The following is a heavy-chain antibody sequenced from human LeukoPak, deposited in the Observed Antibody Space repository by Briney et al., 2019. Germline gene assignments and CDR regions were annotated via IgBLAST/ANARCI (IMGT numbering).Heavy chain of an antibody. CDR1: GGSISSYY. V-gene: IGHV4-4*07. J-gene: IGHJ5*02. CDR2: IYTSGST. CDR3: ARGGRLLWFGELLSQNWFDP. Sequence: SETLSLTCTVSGGSISSYYWSWIRQPAGKGLEWIGRIYTSGSTNYNPSLKSRVTMSVDTSKNQFSLKLSSVTAADTAVYYCARGGRLLWFGELLSQNWFDPWGQGTLVTVSS. D-gene: IGHD3-10*01.